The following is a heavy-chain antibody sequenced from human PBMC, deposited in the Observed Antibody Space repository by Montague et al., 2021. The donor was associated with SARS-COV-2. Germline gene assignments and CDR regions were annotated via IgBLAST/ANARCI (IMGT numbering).Heavy chain of an antibody. J-gene: IGHJ4*02. CDR3: VRDTGSAQAGFDA. CDR2: TYYRSKWTS. D-gene: IGHD2-15*01. V-gene: IGHV6-1*01. Sequence: CAISGDSVSSNTAAWNWIRQSPSRGLEWLGRTYYRSKWTSDYATSVEGRISIDPDTSKNQFSLHLRSVTPEDTAVYYCVRDTGSAQAGFDAWGQGTLVTVSS. CDR1: GDSVSSNTAA.